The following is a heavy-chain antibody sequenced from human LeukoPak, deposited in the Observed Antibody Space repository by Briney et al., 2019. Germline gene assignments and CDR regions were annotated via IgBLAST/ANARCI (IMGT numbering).Heavy chain of an antibody. CDR3: ASEGRACSGGSCGSGGY. Sequence: ASVKVSCKASGYTFNSYYMHWVRQAPGQGLEWMGIINPSGGSTSYAQKFQGRVTMTRDTSTSTVYMELSSLRSEDTAVYYCASEGRACSGGSCGSGGYWGQGTLVTVS. V-gene: IGHV1-46*02. CDR2: INPSGGST. J-gene: IGHJ4*02. CDR1: GYTFNSYY. D-gene: IGHD2-15*01.